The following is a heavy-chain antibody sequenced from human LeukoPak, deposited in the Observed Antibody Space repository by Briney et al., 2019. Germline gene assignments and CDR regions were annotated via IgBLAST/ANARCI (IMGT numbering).Heavy chain of an antibody. CDR3: ATFDSSGWYGDFDY. D-gene: IGHD6-19*01. J-gene: IGHJ4*02. V-gene: IGHV3-74*01. CDR2: INSDGSST. CDR1: GFTLSSYW. Sequence: GGSLRLSCAASGFTLSSYWMHWVRQAPGKGLVWVSRINSDGSSTSYADSVKGRFTISRDNSKNTLYLQMNSLRAEDTAVYYCATFDSSGWYGDFDYWGQGTLVTVSS.